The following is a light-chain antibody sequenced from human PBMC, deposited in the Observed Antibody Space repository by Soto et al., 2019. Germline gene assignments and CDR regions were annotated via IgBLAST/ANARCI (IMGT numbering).Light chain of an antibody. CDR1: SSDIGGYNY. CDR3: SSYTSNNTPV. CDR2: EVS. Sequence: QPVLTQPASVSGSPGRSITISCTGTSSDIGGYNYVSWYQQHPGKVPKLMIYEVSNRPSGVSTRFSGSNSGNTASLTISGLQAEDEADYYCSSYTSNNTPVFGTGTKVTVL. J-gene: IGLJ1*01. V-gene: IGLV2-14*01.